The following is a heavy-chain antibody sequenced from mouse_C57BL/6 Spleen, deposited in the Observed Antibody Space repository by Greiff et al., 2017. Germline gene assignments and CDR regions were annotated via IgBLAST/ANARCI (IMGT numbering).Heavy chain of an antibody. V-gene: IGHV1-64*01. D-gene: IGHD1-1*02. CDR3: AREGVMGWDY. CDR1: GYTFTSYW. Sequence: QVQLQQPGAELVKPGASVKLSCKASGYTFTSYWMHLVKQRPGQGLEWIGMIHPNSGSTNYNEKFKSKATLTVDKSTSTAYMQLSSLTSEDSAVYYCAREGVMGWDYWGQGTSVTVSS. J-gene: IGHJ4*01. CDR2: IHPNSGST.